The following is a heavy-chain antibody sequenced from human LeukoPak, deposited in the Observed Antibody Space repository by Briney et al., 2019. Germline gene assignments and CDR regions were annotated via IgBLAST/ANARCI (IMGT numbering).Heavy chain of an antibody. Sequence: PGGSLRLSCAASGFTFSSYGMHWVRQAPGKGLEWVAFIRYDGSNKYYADSVKGRFTISRDNAKNSLYLQMNSLRAEDTAVYYCARVNKRGDFWSSWGQGTLVTVSS. CDR3: ARVNKRGDFWSS. CDR2: IRYDGSNK. D-gene: IGHD3-3*01. V-gene: IGHV3-30*02. J-gene: IGHJ4*02. CDR1: GFTFSSYG.